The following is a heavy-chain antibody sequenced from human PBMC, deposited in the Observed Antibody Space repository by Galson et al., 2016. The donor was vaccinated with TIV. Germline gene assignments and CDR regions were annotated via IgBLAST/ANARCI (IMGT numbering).Heavy chain of an antibody. CDR1: GHSLTRGYY. D-gene: IGHD3-10*01. CDR3: SGTNYYGSQSPPAPFDY. J-gene: IGHJ4*02. Sequence: SETLSLTCSVSGHSLTRGYYGGWIRQPPGKGLEWIGSIYYSGTTNYLPSLTSRVTMSLDTSKNHFSLKLRSVTAADTASYYCSGTNYYGSQSPPAPFDYWGRGTLVAVSS. CDR2: IYYSGTT. V-gene: IGHV4-38-2*02.